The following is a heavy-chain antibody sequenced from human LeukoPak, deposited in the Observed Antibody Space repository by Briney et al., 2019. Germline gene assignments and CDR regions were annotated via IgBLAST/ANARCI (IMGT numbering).Heavy chain of an antibody. V-gene: IGHV3-30*03. CDR3: ARSNWGSSDY. CDR1: GFTFSSYG. CDR2: ISYDGSNK. D-gene: IGHD7-27*01. J-gene: IGHJ4*02. Sequence: GGSLRLSCAASGFTFSSYGMHWVRQAPGKGLEWVAVISYDGSNKYYADSVKGRFTISRDNSKNTLYLQMNSLRAEDAAVYYCARSNWGSSDYWGQGTLVTVSS.